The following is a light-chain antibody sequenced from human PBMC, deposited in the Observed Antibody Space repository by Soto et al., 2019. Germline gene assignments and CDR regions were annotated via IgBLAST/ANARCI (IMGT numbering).Light chain of an antibody. CDR2: GAS. J-gene: IGKJ1*01. CDR3: RHHHTWPPWT. CDR1: QSVSSN. Sequence: EIVMTQSPATLSVSPGERATLSCRASQSVSSNLAWYQQKPGQAPRLLIYGASTRATGIPTRSSGSGSGTEFILTISSLQSDDFAVASRRHHHTWPPWTFGQGTKLGIK. V-gene: IGKV3-15*01.